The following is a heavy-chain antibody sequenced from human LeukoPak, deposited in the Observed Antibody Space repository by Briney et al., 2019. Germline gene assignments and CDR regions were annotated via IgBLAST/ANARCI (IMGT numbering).Heavy chain of an antibody. CDR1: GFMFDSYS. V-gene: IGHV3-48*01. D-gene: IGHD4-11*01. CDR2: ISNSGSPI. Sequence: PGGSLRLSCVVSGFMFDSYSMNWVRQAPGKGLEWIAYISNSGSPIYYADSVEGRFTISRDKDKSSLYLQMNSLAADDTAVYYCARGLALGLTVTPKAFDYWGQGTLVTVSS. J-gene: IGHJ4*02. CDR3: ARGLALGLTVTPKAFDY.